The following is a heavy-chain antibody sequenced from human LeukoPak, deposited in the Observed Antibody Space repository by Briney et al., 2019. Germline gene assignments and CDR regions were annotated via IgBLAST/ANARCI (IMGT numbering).Heavy chain of an antibody. CDR1: GGSISSYY. Sequence: SETLSLTCTVSGGSISSYYWSWIRQPPGKGLEWIWYIYYSGSTNYNPSLKSRVTISVDTSKNQFSLKLSSVTAADTAVYYCAREKKGAVAGRYYFDYWGQGTLVTVSS. V-gene: IGHV4-59*01. D-gene: IGHD6-19*01. CDR2: IYYSGST. CDR3: AREKKGAVAGRYYFDY. J-gene: IGHJ4*02.